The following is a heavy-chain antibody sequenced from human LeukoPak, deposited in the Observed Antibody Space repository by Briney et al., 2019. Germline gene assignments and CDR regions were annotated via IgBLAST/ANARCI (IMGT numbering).Heavy chain of an antibody. CDR2: IYYSGST. CDR3: ARVWGDAFDI. Sequence: PSETLSLTCAVYGGSFSGYYWSWIRQPPGKGLEWIGYIYYSGSTNYNPSLKSRVTISVDTSKNQFSLKLSSVTAADTAVYYCARVWGDAFDIWGQGTMVTVSS. D-gene: IGHD3-16*01. J-gene: IGHJ3*02. CDR1: GGSFSGYY. V-gene: IGHV4-59*01.